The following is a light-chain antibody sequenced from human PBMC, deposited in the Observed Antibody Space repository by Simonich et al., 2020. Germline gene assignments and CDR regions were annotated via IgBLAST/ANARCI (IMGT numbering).Light chain of an antibody. V-gene: IGLV2-23*01. CDR1: SSDVGSYNL. Sequence: QSALTQPASVSGSPGQSITISCTGTSSDVGSYNLVSWYQQHPGKAPKFMIYEGSKRPSGVSNRFSGSKSGNTASLTISGLQAEDEADYYCCSYAGSYSWVFGGGTKLTVL. J-gene: IGLJ3*02. CDR3: CSYAGSYSWV. CDR2: EGS.